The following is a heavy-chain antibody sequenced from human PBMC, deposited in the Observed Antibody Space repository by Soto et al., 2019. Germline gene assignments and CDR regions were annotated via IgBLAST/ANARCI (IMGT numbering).Heavy chain of an antibody. Sequence: WGSLRLSCAASEFTFSSYAMSWVRQAPGKGLEWVSAISGSGGSTYYADSVKGRFTISRDNSKNTLYLQMNSLRAEDTAVYYCAGDSLYSSSWFPPSDYYYGMDVWGQGTTVTVSS. CDR3: AGDSLYSSSWFPPSDYYYGMDV. D-gene: IGHD6-13*01. CDR1: EFTFSSYA. V-gene: IGHV3-23*01. CDR2: ISGSGGST. J-gene: IGHJ6*02.